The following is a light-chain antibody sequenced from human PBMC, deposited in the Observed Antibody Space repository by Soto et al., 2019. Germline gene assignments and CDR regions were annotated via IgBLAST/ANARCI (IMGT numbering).Light chain of an antibody. CDR2: RAS. J-gene: IGKJ5*01. CDR3: QHYNFWPHT. V-gene: IGKV3-15*01. CDR1: QSVRDN. Sequence: EILLTQSPATLAVSPGDGATLSCRASQSVRDNLAWYQQKPGQAPRLIIYRASTRATGVPARFSGSGSGTECTLTISSLQSEDVSVYFCQHYNFWPHTFGQGTRLEIK.